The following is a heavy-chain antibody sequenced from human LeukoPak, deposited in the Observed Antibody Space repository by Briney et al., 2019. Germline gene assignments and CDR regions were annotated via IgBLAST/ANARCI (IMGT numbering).Heavy chain of an antibody. CDR3: ARLMRVVGATTEGDALDI. Sequence: GESLKISCKGSGYSFTSYWIGWVRQMPGKGLEWMGIIYPGDSDTRYSPSFQGQVTISADKSISTAYLQWSSLKASDTAMYYCARLMRVVGATTEGDALDIWGQGTMVTVSS. V-gene: IGHV5-51*01. J-gene: IGHJ3*02. D-gene: IGHD1-26*01. CDR1: GYSFTSYW. CDR2: IYPGDSDT.